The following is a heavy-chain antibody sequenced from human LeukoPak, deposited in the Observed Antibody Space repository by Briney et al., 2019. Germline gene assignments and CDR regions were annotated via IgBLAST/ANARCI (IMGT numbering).Heavy chain of an antibody. V-gene: IGHV4-34*01. CDR2: IYHNGNT. J-gene: IGHJ4*02. CDR3: SRESGPFCPFGH. D-gene: IGHD1-26*01. CDR1: GGSFSGYY. Sequence: SETLSLTCAVYGGSFSGYYWSWIRQPPGKGLEWIGEIYHNGNTNYNPSLKSRVTISVDTSKNHLYLNLASVTAADTAVYYCSRESGPFCPFGHWGQGTLVAVTS.